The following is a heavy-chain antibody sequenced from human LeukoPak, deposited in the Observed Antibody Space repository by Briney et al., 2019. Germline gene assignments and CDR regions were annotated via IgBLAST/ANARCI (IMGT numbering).Heavy chain of an antibody. Sequence: GGSLRLSCAASGFTSSSYAMTWVRQTPEKGLEWVSCISGSGADTYYAGSVKGRFTISRDNARNSLYLQMNSLRVEDTAFYYCARENRDSNGWSWGQGTLVTVSS. CDR1: GFTSSSYA. J-gene: IGHJ1*01. CDR3: ARENRDSNGWS. V-gene: IGHV3-23*01. CDR2: ISGSGADT. D-gene: IGHD6-19*01.